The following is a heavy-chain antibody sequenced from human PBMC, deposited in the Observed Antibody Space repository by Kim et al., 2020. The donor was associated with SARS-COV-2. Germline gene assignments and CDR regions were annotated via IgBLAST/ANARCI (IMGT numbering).Heavy chain of an antibody. CDR3: AKDPRKRFLEWLLLGAFDI. D-gene: IGHD3-3*01. J-gene: IGHJ3*02. CDR1: GFTFYDYA. V-gene: IGHV3-9*01. Sequence: GGSLRLSCATSGFTFYDYAMHWVRQAPGKGLEWVSGISWNSGSIDYVDSVKGRFTISRDNAKNSLYLQMISLRAEDTALYYCAKDPRKRFLEWLLLGAFDIWGQGTMVTVSS. CDR2: ISWNSGSI.